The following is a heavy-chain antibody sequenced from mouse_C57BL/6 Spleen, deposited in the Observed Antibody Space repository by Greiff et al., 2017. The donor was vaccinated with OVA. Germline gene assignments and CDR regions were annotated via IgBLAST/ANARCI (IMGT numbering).Heavy chain of an antibody. J-gene: IGHJ2*01. V-gene: IGHV1-80*01. D-gene: IGHD2-4*01. CDR2: IYPGDGDT. CDR1: GYAFSSYW. CDR3: ARRYYDYDEGFDY. Sequence: VQLQQSGAELVKPGASVKISCKASGYAFSSYWMNWVKQRPGKGLEWIGQIYPGDGDTNYNGKFKGKATLTADKSSSTAYMQLSSLTSEDSAVYFCARRYYDYDEGFDYWGQGTTLTVSS.